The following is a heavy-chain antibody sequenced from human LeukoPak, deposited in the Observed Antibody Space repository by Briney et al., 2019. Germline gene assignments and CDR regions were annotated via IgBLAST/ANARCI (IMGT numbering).Heavy chain of an antibody. J-gene: IGHJ5*02. CDR2: FDPEDGET. Sequence: ASVKVSCKVSGYTLTELSMHWVRQAPGKGLEWMGGFDPEDGETIYAQKFQGRVTMTEDTSTDTAYMELSSLRSEDTAVYYCATAHIVATILNWFDPWGQGTLDTVSS. CDR1: GYTLTELS. CDR3: ATAHIVATILNWFDP. V-gene: IGHV1-24*01. D-gene: IGHD5-12*01.